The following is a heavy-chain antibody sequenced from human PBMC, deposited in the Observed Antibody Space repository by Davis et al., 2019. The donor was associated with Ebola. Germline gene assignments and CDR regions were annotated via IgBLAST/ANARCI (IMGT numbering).Heavy chain of an antibody. Sequence: GESLKISCAASGFTFSSYGMHWVRQAPGKGLEWVAVISYDGSNKYYADSVKGRFTISRDNSRNTLYLQMNSLRVEDTAVYYCAKDGDYGDYAKFHYNYFGMDVWGQGTTVTVSS. CDR3: AKDGDYGDYAKFHYNYFGMDV. J-gene: IGHJ6*02. CDR2: ISYDGSNK. D-gene: IGHD4-17*01. V-gene: IGHV3-30*18. CDR1: GFTFSSYG.